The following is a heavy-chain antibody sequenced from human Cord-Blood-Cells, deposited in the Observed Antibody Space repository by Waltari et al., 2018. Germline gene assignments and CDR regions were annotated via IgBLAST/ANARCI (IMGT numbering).Heavy chain of an antibody. CDR3: ARRGYYYGSGSAFDI. J-gene: IGHJ3*02. CDR2: INHSGST. Sequence: QVQLQQWGAGLLKPSETLSLTCAVYGGSFSGYYWSWIRQPPGKGLEWIGEINHSGSTNYNPSLKGRVTISVDTSKNQFSLKRGSVTAADTAVYYCARRGYYYGSGSAFDIWGQGTMVTVSS. D-gene: IGHD3-10*01. CDR1: GGSFSGYY. V-gene: IGHV4-34*01.